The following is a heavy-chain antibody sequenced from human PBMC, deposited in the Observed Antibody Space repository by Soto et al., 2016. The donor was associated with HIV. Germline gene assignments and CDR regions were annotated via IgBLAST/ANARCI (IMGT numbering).Heavy chain of an antibody. CDR1: GFTFSSYS. D-gene: IGHD3-10*01. Sequence: EVQLVESGGGLVKPGGSLRLSCAASGFTFSSYSMNWVRQAPGKGLEWVSSISSSSSYIYYADSVKGRFTISRDNAKNSLYLQMNSLRAEDTAVYYCAREGFGDPIAHGVWGQGTTGHRLL. J-gene: IGHJ6*02. CDR2: ISSSSSYI. V-gene: IGHV3-21*01. CDR3: AREGFGDPIAHGV.